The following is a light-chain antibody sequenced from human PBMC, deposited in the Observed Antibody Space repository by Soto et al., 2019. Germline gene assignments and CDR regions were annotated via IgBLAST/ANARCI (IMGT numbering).Light chain of an antibody. J-gene: IGLJ3*02. CDR2: DVS. CDR3: SSYTSSSTWV. Sequence: QSALTQPASVSGSPGQSIAISCTGTSSDVGGYNYVSWYQQHPGKTPNLMIYDVSNRPSGVSNRFSGSKSGNTASLTISGLQAEDEEDYYCSSYTSSSTWVFGGGTKLTVL. CDR1: SSDVGGYNY. V-gene: IGLV2-14*01.